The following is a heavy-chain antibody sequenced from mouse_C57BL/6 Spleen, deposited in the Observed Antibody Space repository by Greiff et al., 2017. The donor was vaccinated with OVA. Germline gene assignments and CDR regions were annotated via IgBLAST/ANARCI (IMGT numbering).Heavy chain of an antibody. Sequence: QVQLQQPGAELVRPGSSVKLSCKASGYTFTSYWMHWVKQRPIQGLEWIGNIDPSDSETHYNQKFKDKATLTVDKSSSTAYMQLSSLTSEDSAVYYCAISNYSNYWYFDVWGTGTTVTVSS. CDR2: IDPSDSET. CDR3: AISNYSNYWYFDV. CDR1: GYTFTSYW. D-gene: IGHD2-5*01. J-gene: IGHJ1*03. V-gene: IGHV1-52*01.